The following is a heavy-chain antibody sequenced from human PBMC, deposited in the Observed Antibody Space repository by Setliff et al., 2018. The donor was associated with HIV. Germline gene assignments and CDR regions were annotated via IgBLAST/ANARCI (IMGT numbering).Heavy chain of an antibody. CDR2: INPSGGST. D-gene: IGHD6-19*01. V-gene: IGHV1-46*01. Sequence: ASVKVSCKASGYTFTSYYIHWVRQAPGQGLEWMGIINPSGGSTSYAQKFQCRVTMTRDTSTSTVYMELSILRSEDTAVYYCARNPRIAVAGTDYYYYMDVWGKGTTVTVSS. J-gene: IGHJ6*03. CDR3: ARNPRIAVAGTDYYYYMDV. CDR1: GYTFTSYY.